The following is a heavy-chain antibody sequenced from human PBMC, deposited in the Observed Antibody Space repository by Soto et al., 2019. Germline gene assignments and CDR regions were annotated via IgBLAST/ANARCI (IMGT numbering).Heavy chain of an antibody. CDR1: GYIFSNFG. J-gene: IGHJ4*02. Sequence: QVQLVQSGPEVKKPGASAKVSCKTSGYIFSNFGISWMRQVPGQGLEWMGWISAYNGNTNHAQKFQDRVTLTTDTATNTAYMELRSLRSDATAVYYCARASGGGVGTTSYWGPGTLGSVSS. V-gene: IGHV1-18*01. D-gene: IGHD1-26*01. CDR3: ARASGGGVGTTSY. CDR2: ISAYNGNT.